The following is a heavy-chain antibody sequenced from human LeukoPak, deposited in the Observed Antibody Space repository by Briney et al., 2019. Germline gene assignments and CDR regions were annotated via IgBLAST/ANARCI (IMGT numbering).Heavy chain of an antibody. J-gene: IGHJ4*02. D-gene: IGHD2-2*01. Sequence: SETLSLTCTVSGGSISSYYWSWIRQPPGKGLEWMGYIYYSGSTNYNPSLKSRVTISVDTSKNQFSLKRSSVTAADTAVYYCARESIRDALDYWGQGTLVTVSS. CDR1: GGSISSYY. CDR3: ARESIRDALDY. CDR2: IYYSGST. V-gene: IGHV4-59*01.